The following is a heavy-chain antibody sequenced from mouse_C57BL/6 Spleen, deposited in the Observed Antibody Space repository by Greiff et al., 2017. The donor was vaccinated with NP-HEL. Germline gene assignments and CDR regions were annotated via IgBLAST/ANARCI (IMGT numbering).Heavy chain of an antibody. J-gene: IGHJ2*01. V-gene: IGHV1-80*01. D-gene: IGHD1-1*01. CDR3: ARYGGTTVVANFDY. CDR2: IYPGDGDT. Sequence: VQLQQSGAELVKPGASVKISCKASGYAFSSYWMNWVKQRPGKGLEWIGQIYPGDGDTNYNGKFKGKATLTADKSSSTAYMQLSSLTSEDSAVYFCARYGGTTVVANFDYWGQGTTLTVSS. CDR1: GYAFSSYW.